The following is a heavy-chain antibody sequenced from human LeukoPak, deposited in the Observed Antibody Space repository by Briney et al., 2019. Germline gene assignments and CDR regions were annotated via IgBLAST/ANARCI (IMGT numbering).Heavy chain of an antibody. CDR1: GYSFTSYC. J-gene: IGHJ3*02. V-gene: IGHV5-51*01. Sequence: GESLKISCKASGYSFTSYCIGWVRQMPGKGLEWMEIMYPGDSDTRYSPSFQGQVTISADKSISTAYPQWSSLKASDTAMYYCARDYYDSSGYSRDAFDIWGQGTMVTVSS. CDR3: ARDYYDSSGYSRDAFDI. CDR2: MYPGDSDT. D-gene: IGHD3-22*01.